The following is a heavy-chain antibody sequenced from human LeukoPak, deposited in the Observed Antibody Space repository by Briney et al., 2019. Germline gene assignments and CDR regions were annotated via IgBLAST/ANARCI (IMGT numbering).Heavy chain of an antibody. CDR2: MNPNSGHT. Sequence: ASVKVSCKASVYTFTSYDIIWVRQASGQGLEWMGWMNPNSGHTGYAHKFQGRVTMTRSTSISTAYMELTSLTSEDSAVYYCARSFVGARKRNDYWGQGTLVTVSS. J-gene: IGHJ4*02. CDR3: ARSFVGARKRNDY. D-gene: IGHD1-26*01. V-gene: IGHV1-8*01. CDR1: VYTFTSYD.